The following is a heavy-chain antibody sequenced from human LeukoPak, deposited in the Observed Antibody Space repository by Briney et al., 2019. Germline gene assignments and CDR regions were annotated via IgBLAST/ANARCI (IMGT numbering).Heavy chain of an antibody. CDR1: GGSIGSGDYY. Sequence: SQTLSLTCTVSGGSIGSGDYYWSWIRQPPGKGLEWIGYIYDSGSAYYNPSLESRVTISVDTSKNQLSLKLSSVTAADTAVYYCARGQSDAFDIWGQGTMVTVSS. J-gene: IGHJ3*02. V-gene: IGHV4-30-4*01. CDR2: IYDSGSA. CDR3: ARGQSDAFDI.